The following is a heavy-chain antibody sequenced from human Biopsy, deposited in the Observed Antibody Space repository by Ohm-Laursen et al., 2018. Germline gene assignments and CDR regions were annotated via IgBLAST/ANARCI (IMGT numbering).Heavy chain of an antibody. CDR2: ISGYNGST. CDR1: GYSFNNYG. Sequence: ASVKVSCKASGYSFNNYGINWVRQAPGQGLEWMGRISGYNGSTKYAQKFQGRVTVAADTSTSTATMELRSLRSDDTAVYYCATKLTGYFHRWGQGTLVIVSS. D-gene: IGHD3-9*01. CDR3: ATKLTGYFHR. V-gene: IGHV1-18*01. J-gene: IGHJ1*01.